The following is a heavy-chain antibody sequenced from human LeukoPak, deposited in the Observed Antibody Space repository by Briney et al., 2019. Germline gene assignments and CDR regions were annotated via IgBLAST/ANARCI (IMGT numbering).Heavy chain of an antibody. D-gene: IGHD3-22*01. V-gene: IGHV3-33*01. CDR2: MWYDGSNK. CDR1: GFTFSSYG. Sequence: GGSLRLSCAASGFTFSSYGMHWVRQAPGKGLEWVAVMWYDGSNKYYADSVKGRFTISRDNSKNTLYLQMNSLRAEDTAVYYCARGFYYDSSGLYDYWGQGTLVTVSS. J-gene: IGHJ4*02. CDR3: ARGFYYDSSGLYDY.